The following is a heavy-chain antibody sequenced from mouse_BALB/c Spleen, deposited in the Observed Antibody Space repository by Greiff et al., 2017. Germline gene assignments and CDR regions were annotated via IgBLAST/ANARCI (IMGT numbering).Heavy chain of an antibody. CDR3: ASGLRGYAMDY. V-gene: IGHV5-4*02. D-gene: IGHD1-1*01. CDR2: ISDGGSYT. CDR1: GFTFSDYY. Sequence: EVKLMESGGGLVKPGGSLKLSCAASGFTFSDYYMYWVRQTPEKRLEWVATISDGGSYTYYPDSVKGRFTISRDNAKNNLYLQMSSLKSEDTAMYYCASGLRGYAMDYWGQGTSVTVSS. J-gene: IGHJ4*01.